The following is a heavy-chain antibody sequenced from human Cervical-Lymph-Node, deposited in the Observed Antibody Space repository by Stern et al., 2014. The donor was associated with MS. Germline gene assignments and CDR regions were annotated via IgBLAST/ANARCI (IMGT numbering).Heavy chain of an antibody. J-gene: IGHJ5*02. CDR1: GGTLISYP. D-gene: IGHD1-26*01. CDR2: IMPILGTS. Sequence: VQLVQSGAEVKKPGSSVKVSCQASGGTLISYPISWVRQAPGQGLEWQRGIMPILGTSNYAHKFQGRVTITADESTTTIYMELRSLKSEDTAVYYCARHLGSHESGWFDPWGQGTLVTVSS. V-gene: IGHV1-69*01. CDR3: ARHLGSHESGWFDP.